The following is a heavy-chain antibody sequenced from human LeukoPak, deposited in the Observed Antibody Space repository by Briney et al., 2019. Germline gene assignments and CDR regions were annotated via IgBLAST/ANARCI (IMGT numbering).Heavy chain of an antibody. CDR2: INPSGGST. Sequence: ASVKVSCKASGYTFTSYYMHWVRQAPGQGLEWMGIINPSGGSTSYAQKLQGRVTMTRDTSTSTVYMELSSLRSEDTAVYYCARTGGYDFWSGYYRRGVYYFDYWGQGTLVTVSS. V-gene: IGHV1-46*01. CDR1: GYTFTSYY. CDR3: ARTGGYDFWSGYYRRGVYYFDY. D-gene: IGHD3-3*01. J-gene: IGHJ4*02.